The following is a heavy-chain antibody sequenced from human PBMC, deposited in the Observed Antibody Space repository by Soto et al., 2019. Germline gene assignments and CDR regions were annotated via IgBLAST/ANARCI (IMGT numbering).Heavy chain of an antibody. V-gene: IGHV3-53*04. Sequence: PGGSLRLSCAASGFTVSSNYMSWVRQAPGKGLEWVSVIYSGGSTYYADSVKGRFTISRHNSKNTLYLQMNSLRAEDTAVYYCAAAPDYGDWYFDLWGRGTLVTVSS. CDR3: AAAPDYGDWYFDL. J-gene: IGHJ2*01. CDR2: IYSGGST. D-gene: IGHD4-17*01. CDR1: GFTVSSNY.